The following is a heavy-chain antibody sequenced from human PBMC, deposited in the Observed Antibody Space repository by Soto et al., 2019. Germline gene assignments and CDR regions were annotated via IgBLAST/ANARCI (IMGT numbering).Heavy chain of an antibody. CDR3: AKAKNDYNWDNRPPFDY. CDR1: GFTLRNYA. CDR2: ISANDVGT. J-gene: IGHJ4*02. V-gene: IGHV3-23*01. Sequence: VSLRLSCEASGFTLRNYAMTWVRQAPGKGLEWVSLISANDVGTYYAESVKTRFTISTDQSRNTVYLQMDSLRADDTAIYYCAKAKNDYNWDNRPPFDYWGQGTLVTVSS. D-gene: IGHD1-20*01.